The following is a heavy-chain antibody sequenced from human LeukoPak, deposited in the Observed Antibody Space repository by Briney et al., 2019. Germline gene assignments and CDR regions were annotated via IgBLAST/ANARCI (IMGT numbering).Heavy chain of an antibody. CDR3: ARHEGYSYGLLDY. CDR1: GGSISSSSYY. J-gene: IGHJ4*02. Sequence: SETLSLTCTVSGGSISSSSYYWGWIRQPPGKGLEWIGSIYYSGSTYYNPSLKRRVTISVDTSKNQFSLKLSSVPAADTAVYYCARHEGYSYGLLDYWGQGTLVTVSS. CDR2: IYYSGST. V-gene: IGHV4-39*01. D-gene: IGHD5-18*01.